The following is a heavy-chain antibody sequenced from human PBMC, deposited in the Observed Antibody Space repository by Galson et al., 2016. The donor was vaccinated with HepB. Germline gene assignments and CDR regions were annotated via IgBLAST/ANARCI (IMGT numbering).Heavy chain of an antibody. D-gene: IGHD2-8*02. Sequence: SLRLSCAASGLTFSSYGMHWVRQAPGKGLEWVAVISYDGSNKYYADSVKGRFTISRDNSKNTLYLQMNSLRAEDTAVYYCAKDLVVATGFDYWGQGTLVTVSS. J-gene: IGHJ4*02. V-gene: IGHV3-30*18. CDR1: GLTFSSYG. CDR3: AKDLVVATGFDY. CDR2: ISYDGSNK.